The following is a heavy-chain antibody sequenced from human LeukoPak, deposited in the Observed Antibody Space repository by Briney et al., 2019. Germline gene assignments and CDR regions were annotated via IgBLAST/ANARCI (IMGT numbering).Heavy chain of an antibody. J-gene: IGHJ6*02. V-gene: IGHV3-23*01. CDR1: GFTFRRYA. CDR2: ISGSGGST. D-gene: IGHD2-2*03. CDR3: AKDLGYCSSTSCSYGMDV. Sequence: VASLRLSCAAPGFTFRRYAMSWVRQAPGKELEWVSAISGSGGSTYYADSVKGRFTISRDNSKNTLYLQMNSLRAEDTAVYYCAKDLGYCSSTSCSYGMDVWGQRTTVTVSS.